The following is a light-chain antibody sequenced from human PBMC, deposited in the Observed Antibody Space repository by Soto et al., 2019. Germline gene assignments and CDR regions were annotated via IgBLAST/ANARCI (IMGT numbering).Light chain of an antibody. CDR1: SSDVGGYNY. CDR2: DVS. J-gene: IGLJ1*01. CDR3: SSYTSSSTLYV. V-gene: IGLV2-14*01. Sequence: QSALTQPASVSGSPGQSITISCTGTSSDVGGYNYVSCYQQHPGKAPKFMIYDVSNRPSGVSNRFSGSKSGNTASLTISGLQAEDEADYYCSSYTSSSTLYVFGTGTKVTVL.